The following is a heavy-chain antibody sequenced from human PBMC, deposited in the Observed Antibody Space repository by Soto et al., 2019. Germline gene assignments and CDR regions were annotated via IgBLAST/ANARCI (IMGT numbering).Heavy chain of an antibody. CDR2: FDPEDGET. CDR3: ATPQNYYDTSGYCFAY. Sequence: GASVKFSCEDAGYTRTELSMHCVRQAPGKGLEWMGGFDPEDGETIYAQKFQGRVTITEDTSTDTAYMELSSLRSEDTAVYYCATPQNYYDTSGYCFAYWGQRTMVTVSS. V-gene: IGHV1-24*01. J-gene: IGHJ4*02. CDR1: GYTRTELS. D-gene: IGHD3-22*01.